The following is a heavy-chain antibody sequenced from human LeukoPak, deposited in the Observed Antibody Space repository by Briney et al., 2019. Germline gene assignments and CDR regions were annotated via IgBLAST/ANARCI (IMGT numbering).Heavy chain of an antibody. J-gene: IGHJ4*02. CDR2: LNPNSGGT. Sequence: ASVNVSCKASGYTFTGYYMHWVRQATGQGLDWMGWLNPNSGGTNYTQKSQGRVTMTRDTSISTAYMELSRLRSDDTGVYYCARAQLRIVATTRGGHYVYWGQGTLVTVSS. CDR1: GYTFTGYY. CDR3: ARAQLRIVATTRGGHYVY. V-gene: IGHV1-2*02. D-gene: IGHD5-12*01.